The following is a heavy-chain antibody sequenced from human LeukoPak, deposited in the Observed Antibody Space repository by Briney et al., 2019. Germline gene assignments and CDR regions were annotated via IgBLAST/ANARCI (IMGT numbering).Heavy chain of an antibody. D-gene: IGHD3-10*01. Sequence: RASVKVSCKASGYTFTSYDINWVRQATGQGLEWMGWISAYNGNTNYAQKLQGRVTMATDTSTSTAYMELRSLRSDDTAVYYCARDLGGVGWFGELNYYYYMDVWGKGTTVTISS. V-gene: IGHV1-18*01. CDR3: ARDLGGVGWFGELNYYYYMDV. CDR2: ISAYNGNT. J-gene: IGHJ6*03. CDR1: GYTFTSYD.